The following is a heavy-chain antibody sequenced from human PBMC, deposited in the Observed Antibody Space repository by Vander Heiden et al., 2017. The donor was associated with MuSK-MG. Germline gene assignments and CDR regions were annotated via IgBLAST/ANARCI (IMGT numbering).Heavy chain of an antibody. CDR3: ARAPIAVAGRRSYFDY. D-gene: IGHD6-19*01. Sequence: QVQLQESGPGLVKPSQTLSLTCTFSGCSISRGGYYWSWIRQHPGKGLEWIGYIYYSGSTYYNPSLKSRVTISVDTSKNQFSLKLSSVTAADTAVYYCARAPIAVAGRRSYFDYWGQGTLVTVSS. J-gene: IGHJ4*02. CDR2: IYYSGST. V-gene: IGHV4-31*03. CDR1: GCSISRGGYY.